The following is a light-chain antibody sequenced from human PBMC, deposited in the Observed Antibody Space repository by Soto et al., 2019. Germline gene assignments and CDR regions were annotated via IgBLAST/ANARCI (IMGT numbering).Light chain of an antibody. CDR2: LAS. CDR1: QSLLHSNGNHY. CDR3: MHALHTPRT. Sequence: DIVMTQSPLSLSFTPGEPASISCRSSQSLLHSNGNHYLEWYFQKPGQSPQLLIYLASIRASGVPERFSGSGSGTDFTLKISRVEAEDVGIYYCMHALHTPRTFGQGTKVEIK. V-gene: IGKV2-28*01. J-gene: IGKJ1*01.